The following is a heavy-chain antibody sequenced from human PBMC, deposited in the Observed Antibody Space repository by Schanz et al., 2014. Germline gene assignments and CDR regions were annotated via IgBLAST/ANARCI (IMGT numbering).Heavy chain of an antibody. Sequence: QVQLMQSGAEMKKPGASVKVSCKASGYSFTDFYIHWLRQAPGQGPEWLGWINPNSDGTKYAQKFQGRVTMTRDTSVNTAYLDLSSLTSDDTAVYYCARGGVNWFDPWGQGTLVTVSS. J-gene: IGHJ5*02. CDR3: ARGGVNWFDP. V-gene: IGHV1-2*02. CDR2: INPNSDGT. CDR1: GYSFTDFY.